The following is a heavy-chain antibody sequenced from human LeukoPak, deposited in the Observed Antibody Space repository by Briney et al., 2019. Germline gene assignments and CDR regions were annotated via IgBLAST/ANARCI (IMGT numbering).Heavy chain of an antibody. Sequence: GGSLRLSCAACGFTFSDYYMSGISQAPGKGREWVSYISSSGSTIYYADSVKGRFTISRDNAKTSLYLQMNSLRAEDTAVYSCGSMGAGDYFDYWGQGTMVTVSS. D-gene: IGHD1-26*01. CDR3: GSMGAGDYFDY. J-gene: IGHJ4*02. CDR2: ISSSGSTI. CDR1: GFTFSDYY. V-gene: IGHV3-11*04.